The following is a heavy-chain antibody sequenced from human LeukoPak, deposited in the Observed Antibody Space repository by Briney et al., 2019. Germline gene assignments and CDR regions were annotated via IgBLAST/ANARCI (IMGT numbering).Heavy chain of an antibody. V-gene: IGHV1-18*01. CDR2: ISAYNGNT. CDR1: GYTFTSYG. J-gene: IGHJ4*02. D-gene: IGHD3-22*01. CDR3: ARDLVPPNYYDSSGYYPNFDY. Sequence: ASVKVSCKASGYTFTSYGISWVRQAPGQGLEWMGWISAYNGNTNYAQKLQGRVTMTTDTSTSTAHMELRSLRSDDTAVYYCARDLVPPNYYDSSGYYPNFDYWGQGTLVTVSS.